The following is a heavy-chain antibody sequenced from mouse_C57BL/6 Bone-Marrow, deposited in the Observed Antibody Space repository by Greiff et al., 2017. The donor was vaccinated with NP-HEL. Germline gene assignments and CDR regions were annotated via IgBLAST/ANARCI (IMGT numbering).Heavy chain of an antibody. CDR1: GFTFSSYG. V-gene: IGHV5-6*02. CDR3: ARHGKGYAMDY. Sequence: EVMLVESGGDLVKPGGSLKLSCAASGFTFSSYGMSWVRQTPDKRLEWVATISRGGSYTYYPDSVKGRFTISRDNAKNTLDLQMSSLTSEDTAMYYCARHGKGYAMDYWGQGTSVTVSS. J-gene: IGHJ4*01. CDR2: ISRGGSYT.